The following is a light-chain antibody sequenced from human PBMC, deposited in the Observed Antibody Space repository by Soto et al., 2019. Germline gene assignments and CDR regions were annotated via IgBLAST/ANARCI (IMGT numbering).Light chain of an antibody. J-gene: IGLJ2*01. Sequence: QSVLTQPPSVSGAPGHRVTISCTGSSSNIGAYDVHWYQQLPGTAPKLLISGNNNRPSGVPDRFSGSKSGSSASLAITGLQAEDDADYYCQSYDSSLSGSKVVFGGGTKLTVL. CDR2: GNN. V-gene: IGLV1-40*01. CDR3: QSYDSSLSGSKVV. CDR1: SSNIGAYD.